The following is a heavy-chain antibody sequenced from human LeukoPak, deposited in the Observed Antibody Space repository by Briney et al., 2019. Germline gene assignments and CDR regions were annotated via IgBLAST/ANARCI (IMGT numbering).Heavy chain of an antibody. Sequence: GESLKISCKGSGYSFTSYWIGWVRQMPGKGLEWMGIIYPGDSDTRYSPSFQGQVTISADKSISTAYLQWSSLKASDTAMYYCARHPRIVVVPAAKGDCQEWFDPWGQGTLVTVSS. J-gene: IGHJ5*02. D-gene: IGHD2-2*01. CDR2: IYPGDSDT. CDR1: GYSFTSYW. CDR3: ARHPRIVVVPAAKGDCQEWFDP. V-gene: IGHV5-51*01.